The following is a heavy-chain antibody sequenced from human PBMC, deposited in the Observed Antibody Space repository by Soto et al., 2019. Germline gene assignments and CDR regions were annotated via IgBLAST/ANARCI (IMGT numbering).Heavy chain of an antibody. CDR3: AKDRGITGTGRPGDAFDI. CDR2: ISGSGGST. CDR1: GFTFSSYA. Sequence: GGSLRLSCAASGFTFSSYAMSWVRQAPGKGLEWVSAISGSGGSTYYADSVKGRFTISRDNSKNTLYLQMNSLRAEDTTVYYCAKDRGITGTGRPGDAFDIWGQGTMVTVSS. D-gene: IGHD1-7*01. J-gene: IGHJ3*02. V-gene: IGHV3-23*01.